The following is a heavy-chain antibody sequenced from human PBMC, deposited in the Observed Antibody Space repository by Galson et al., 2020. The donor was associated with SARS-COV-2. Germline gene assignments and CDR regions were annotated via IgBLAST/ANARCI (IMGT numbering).Heavy chain of an antibody. Sequence: SETLSLTCTVSGGSISSSSYYWGWIRQPPGKGLEWIGSIYYSWSTYYNPSLKSRVTISVDTYKNKFSLKLSPVTAADTAVSYCACYYYGSESYYWGYFDYWGQGTLVTDAS. CDR1: GGSISSSSYY. CDR3: ACYYYGSESYYWGYFDY. J-gene: IGHJ4*02. D-gene: IGHD3-10*01. CDR2: IYYSWST. V-gene: IGHV4-39*01.